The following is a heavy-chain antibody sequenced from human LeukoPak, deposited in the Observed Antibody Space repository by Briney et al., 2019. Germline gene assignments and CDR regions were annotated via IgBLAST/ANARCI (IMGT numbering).Heavy chain of an antibody. CDR2: ISSSSSYI. D-gene: IGHD2-2*02. CDR1: GFIVSDFY. J-gene: IGHJ4*02. CDR3: ARDTGGIVVVPAAILYFDY. Sequence: PGGSLRLSCAASGFIVSDFYMNWVRQAPGKGLEWVSSISSSSSYIYYADSVKGRFTISRDNAKNSLYLQMNSLRAEDTAVYYCARDTGGIVVVPAAILYFDYWGQGTLVTVSS. V-gene: IGHV3-21*01.